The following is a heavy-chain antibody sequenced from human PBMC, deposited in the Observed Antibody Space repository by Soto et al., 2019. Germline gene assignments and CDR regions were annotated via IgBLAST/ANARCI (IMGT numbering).Heavy chain of an antibody. V-gene: IGHV3-74*01. J-gene: IGHJ4*02. CDR1: GFTFSSYW. CDR2: INSDGSST. CDR3: ARGAVRYCSGGSCHGLDY. Sequence: GGSLRLSCAASGFTFSSYWMHWVRQDPGKGLLWVSRINSDGSSTSYADSVKGRFTISRDNAKNTLYLQMNSLRAEDTAVYYCARGAVRYCSGGSCHGLDYWGQGTLVTVSS. D-gene: IGHD2-15*01.